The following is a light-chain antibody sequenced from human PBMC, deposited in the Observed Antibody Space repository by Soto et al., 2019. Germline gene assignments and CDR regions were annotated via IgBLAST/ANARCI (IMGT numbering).Light chain of an antibody. V-gene: IGLV5-45*03. CDR1: SGINVGTYR. CDR3: MIWHSSAVV. J-gene: IGLJ2*01. CDR2: YKSDSDK. Sequence: QPVLTQPSSLSASPGASASLTCTLRSGINVGTYRIYWYQQKPGSPPQYLLRYKSDSDKQQGSGVPSRFFGSKDASANAGILLISGLQSEDEADYYCMIWHSSAVVFGGGTKLTVL.